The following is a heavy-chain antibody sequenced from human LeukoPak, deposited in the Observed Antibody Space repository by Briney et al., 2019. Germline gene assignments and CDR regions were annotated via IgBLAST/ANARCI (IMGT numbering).Heavy chain of an antibody. CDR1: GYTFTSYA. CDR2: ISAYNGNT. D-gene: IGHD6-13*01. CDR3: ARGYGWIAAAGTPRYFDY. Sequence: ASVKVSCKASGYTFTSYAMHWVRQAPGQRLEWMGWISAYNGNTNYAQKLQGRVTMTTDTSTSTAYMELRSLRSDDTAVYYCARGYGWIAAAGTPRYFDYWGQGTLVTVSS. V-gene: IGHV1-18*01. J-gene: IGHJ4*02.